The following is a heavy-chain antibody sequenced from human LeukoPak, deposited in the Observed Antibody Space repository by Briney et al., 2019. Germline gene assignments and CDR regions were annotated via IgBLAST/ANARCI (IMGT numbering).Heavy chain of an antibody. J-gene: IGHJ4*02. Sequence: GGSLRLSCAASGFTLSSYGMHRVRQAPGKGLEWVAFIRDDARNKYYADSVKGRFTISRDNSKNTLYLQMNSLRAEDTAVYYCATDYHDSSGYFRVPHVFDYWGQGTLVTVSS. CDR2: IRDDARNK. CDR3: ATDYHDSSGYFRVPHVFDY. V-gene: IGHV3-30*02. CDR1: GFTLSSYG. D-gene: IGHD3-22*01.